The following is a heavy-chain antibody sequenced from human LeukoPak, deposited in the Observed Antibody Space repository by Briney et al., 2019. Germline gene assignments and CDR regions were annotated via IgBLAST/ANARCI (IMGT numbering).Heavy chain of an antibody. CDR1: GYTFTAYY. J-gene: IGHJ3*02. CDR3: ARAPEDAFDI. Sequence: ASVKVSCKASGYTFTAYYMHWVRQAPGQGLEWMGWINPNSGGTNYAQKFQGRVTMTRDTSISTAYMELSSLRSEDTAVYYCARAPEDAFDIWGQGTMVTVSS. CDR2: INPNSGGT. V-gene: IGHV1-2*02.